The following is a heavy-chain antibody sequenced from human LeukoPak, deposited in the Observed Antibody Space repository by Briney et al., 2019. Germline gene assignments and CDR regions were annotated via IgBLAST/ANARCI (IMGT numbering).Heavy chain of an antibody. V-gene: IGHV3-74*01. Sequence: GGSLRLSCAASGFTFSSYWMHWVRQAPGKGLVWVSRINSDGSSTSYADSVKGRFTISRDNAKNTLYLQMNSLRAEDTAVYYCAREGVGATDAHRPCDAFDIWGQGTMVTVSS. J-gene: IGHJ3*02. CDR2: INSDGSST. CDR3: AREGVGATDAHRPCDAFDI. CDR1: GFTFSSYW. D-gene: IGHD1-26*01.